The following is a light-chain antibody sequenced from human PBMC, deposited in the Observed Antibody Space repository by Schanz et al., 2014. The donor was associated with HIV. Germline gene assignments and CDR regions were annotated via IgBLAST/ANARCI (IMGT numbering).Light chain of an antibody. CDR1: QTVSSSS. V-gene: IGKV3-20*01. CDR3: QYFGNSGGT. Sequence: IVLTQYPGTLSLSPGERATLSCRASQTVSSSSLAWYQQKPGQAPRLLIYGASTRATGIPDRFSGSGSGTDFTLTISSLEPEDFAVYYCQYFGNSGGTFGGGTKVEIK. CDR2: GAS. J-gene: IGKJ4*01.